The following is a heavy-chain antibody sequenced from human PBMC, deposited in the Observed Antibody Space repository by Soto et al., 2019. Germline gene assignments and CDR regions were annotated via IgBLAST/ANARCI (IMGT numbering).Heavy chain of an antibody. CDR2: INPSSGST. D-gene: IGHD6-19*01. J-gene: IGHJ4*02. Sequence: GASLKVSCKTSGYTFINYYVHWLRQAPGQGLQWVGVINPSSGSTNYAQMFQGRLTMSRDTSTYTVYMEVNSLSSEDTAVYYCAREVQYYFDYWGQGTLVTVSS. CDR3: AREVQYYFDY. V-gene: IGHV1-46*01. CDR1: GYTFINYY.